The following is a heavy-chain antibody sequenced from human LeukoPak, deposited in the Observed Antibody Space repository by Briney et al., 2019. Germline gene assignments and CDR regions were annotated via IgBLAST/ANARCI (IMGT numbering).Heavy chain of an antibody. J-gene: IGHJ6*02. CDR1: GFTFDDYG. CDR2: ISSSSSYI. Sequence: GESLRLSCAASGFTFDDYGMNWVRQAPGKGLEWVSSISSSSSYIYYADSVKGRFTISRDNAKNSLYLQMNSLRAEDTAVYYCAKDLITTQQYYYGMDVWGQGTTVTVSS. D-gene: IGHD3-22*01. CDR3: AKDLITTQQYYYGMDV. V-gene: IGHV3-21*01.